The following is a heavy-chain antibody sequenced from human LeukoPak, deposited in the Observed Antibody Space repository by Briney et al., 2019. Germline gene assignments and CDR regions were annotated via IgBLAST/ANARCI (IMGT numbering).Heavy chain of an antibody. Sequence: SETLSLTCAVYGGSFSGYYWSWIRQPAGKGLEWIGRIYTSGSTNYNPSLKSRVTISVDTSKNQFSLKLSSVTAADTAVYYCARNIGFLEWLFFDYWGQGTLVTVSS. CDR3: ARNIGFLEWLFFDY. J-gene: IGHJ4*02. CDR2: IYTSGST. D-gene: IGHD3-3*02. V-gene: IGHV4-59*10. CDR1: GGSFSGYY.